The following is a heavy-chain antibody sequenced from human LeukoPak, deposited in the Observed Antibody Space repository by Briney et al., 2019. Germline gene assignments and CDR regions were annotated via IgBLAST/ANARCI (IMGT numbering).Heavy chain of an antibody. CDR1: GFTFSSYS. CDR3: ARDARYGMDV. CDR2: ISSSSSYI. J-gene: IGHJ6*02. V-gene: IGHV3-21*01. Sequence: GGSLRLSCAASGFTFSSYSMTWVRQAPGKGLEWVSSISSSSSYIYYADSVKGRFTISRDSAKNSLYLQMNSLRAEDTAVYYCARDARYGMDVWGQGTTVTVSS.